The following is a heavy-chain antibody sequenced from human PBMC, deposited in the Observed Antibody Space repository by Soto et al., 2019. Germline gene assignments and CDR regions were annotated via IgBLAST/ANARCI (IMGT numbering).Heavy chain of an antibody. CDR1: CGSTISFY. V-gene: IGHV4-59*01. CDR2: IYYNGGA. Sequence: SETLSLTCTVSCGSTISFYGSWIRQPPGKVLEWIGYIYYNGGANCNPSLKSRVTISVDTSKKQLSLRLSSVTAADTAVYYCARVSGYYYDSGGSRYPLQHWGQGTLVTVSS. J-gene: IGHJ1*01. D-gene: IGHD3-22*01. CDR3: ARVSGYYYDSGGSRYPLQH.